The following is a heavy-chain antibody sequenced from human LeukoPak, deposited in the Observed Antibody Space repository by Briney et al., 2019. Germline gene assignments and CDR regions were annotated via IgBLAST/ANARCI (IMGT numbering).Heavy chain of an antibody. J-gene: IGHJ4*01. CDR3: ARDAQRGFDYTNSLQY. CDR2: IWSDASNR. CDR1: GFIFSHYG. V-gene: IGHV3-33*01. D-gene: IGHD4-11*01. Sequence: GGSLRLSCAASGFIFSHYGMHWVRQAPGKGLEWVAVIWSDASNRFYAGSVKGRFTISRDNSQNTVFLQMNSLGPEDTAIYYCARDAQRGFDYTNSLQYWGHGTLVTVSS.